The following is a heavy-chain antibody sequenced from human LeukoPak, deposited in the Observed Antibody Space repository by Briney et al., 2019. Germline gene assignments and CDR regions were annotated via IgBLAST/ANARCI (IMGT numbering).Heavy chain of an antibody. D-gene: IGHD1-1*01. CDR2: ISSSSSTI. CDR3: ARDPRGMRKYYFDY. V-gene: IGHV3-48*04. CDR1: GFTFSSYS. Sequence: GGSLRLSCAASGFTFSSYSMNWVRQAPGKGLEWVSYISSSSSTIYYADSVKGRFTISRDNAKNSMYLQMNSLRAEDTAVYYCARDPRGMRKYYFDYWGQGTLVTVSS. J-gene: IGHJ4*02.